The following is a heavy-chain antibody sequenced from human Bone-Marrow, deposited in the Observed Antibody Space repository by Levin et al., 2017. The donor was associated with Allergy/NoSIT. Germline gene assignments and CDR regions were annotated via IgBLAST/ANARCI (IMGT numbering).Heavy chain of an antibody. J-gene: IGHJ6*03. D-gene: IGHD2-15*01. V-gene: IGHV1-69*13. CDR2: IIPIFGTA. Sequence: SVKVSCKASGGTFSSYAISWVRQAPGQGLEWMGGIIPIFGTANYAQKFQGRVTITADESTSTAYMELSSLRSEDTAVYYCATAQDIVVVVAATPHYYYYYMDVWGKGTTVTVSS. CDR3: ATAQDIVVVVAATPHYYYYYMDV. CDR1: GGTFSSYA.